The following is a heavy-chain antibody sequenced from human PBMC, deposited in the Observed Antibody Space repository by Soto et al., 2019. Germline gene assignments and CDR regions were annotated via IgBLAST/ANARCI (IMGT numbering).Heavy chain of an antibody. CDR3: ARVGHCTSTSCYLMDV. J-gene: IGHJ6*02. D-gene: IGHD2-2*01. V-gene: IGHV4-34*01. CDR2: IDHSGSN. CDR1: GWPFSNYD. Sequence: PSETLSLTCAVYGWPFSNYDWNWIRQPPGKGLEWIGEIDHSGSNTCNPSLKSRLTLSIDTSKNQFSLKLSSVTAADTAVYYCARVGHCTSTSCYLMDVWGQGTTVTVSS.